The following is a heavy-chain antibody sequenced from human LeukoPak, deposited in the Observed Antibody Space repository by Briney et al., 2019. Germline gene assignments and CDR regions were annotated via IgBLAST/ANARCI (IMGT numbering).Heavy chain of an antibody. V-gene: IGHV3-7*01. CDR2: IKQDGSER. Sequence: GGTLRLSCAASGFSFSNSWMSWVRQAPGKGLEWVANIKQDGSERYYVDSVKGRFTISRDNTKNSLYLQMDSLRAEDTAVYYCVRRSTAVAGAYYWAQGTLVTVSS. CDR1: GFSFSNSW. J-gene: IGHJ4*02. CDR3: VRRSTAVAGAYY. D-gene: IGHD6-19*01.